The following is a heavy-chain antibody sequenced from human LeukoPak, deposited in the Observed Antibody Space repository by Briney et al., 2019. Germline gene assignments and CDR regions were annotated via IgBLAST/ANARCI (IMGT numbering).Heavy chain of an antibody. D-gene: IGHD2-8*01. J-gene: IGHJ6*03. Sequence: SETLSLTCAVYGGSFSGYYWSWIRQPPGKGLEWIGEINHSGSTNYNPSLKSRVTISVDTSKNQFSLKLSSVTAADTAVYYCARGNQDIVLTRYMDVWGKGTTVTVSS. V-gene: IGHV4-34*01. CDR3: ARGNQDIVLTRYMDV. CDR2: INHSGST. CDR1: GGSFSGYY.